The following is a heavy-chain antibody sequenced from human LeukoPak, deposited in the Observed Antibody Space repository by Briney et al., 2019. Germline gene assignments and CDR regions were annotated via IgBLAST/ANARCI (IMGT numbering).Heavy chain of an antibody. J-gene: IGHJ4*02. CDR1: GGSISSYY. V-gene: IGHV4-59*01. CDR3: ARASTVAGIDY. D-gene: IGHD6-19*01. Sequence: PSETLSLXCTVSGGSISSYYWSWIRQPPGKGLEWIGYIYYSGSTNYNPSLKSRVTISVDTSKNQFSLKLSSVTAADTAVYYCARASTVAGIDYWGRETLVTVSS. CDR2: IYYSGST.